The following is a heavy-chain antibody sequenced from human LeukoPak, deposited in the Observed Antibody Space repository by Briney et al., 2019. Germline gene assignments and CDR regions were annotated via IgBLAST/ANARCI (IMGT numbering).Heavy chain of an antibody. CDR2: IYYSGST. D-gene: IGHD2-2*02. CDR1: GGSISSYY. Sequence: PSETLSLTCTVSGGSISSYYWSWIRQPPGKGLEWIGYIYYSGSTNYNPSLKSRVTISVDTSKNQFSLKLSSVTAADTAVYYCASGGYCSSTSCYIPYAFDIWGQGTMVTVSS. CDR3: ASGGYCSSTSCYIPYAFDI. J-gene: IGHJ3*02. V-gene: IGHV4-59*01.